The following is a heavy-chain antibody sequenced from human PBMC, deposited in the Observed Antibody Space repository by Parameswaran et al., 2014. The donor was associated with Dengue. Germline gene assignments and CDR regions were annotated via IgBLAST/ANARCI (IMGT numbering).Heavy chain of an antibody. J-gene: IGHJ5*02. V-gene: IGHV1-18*01. CDR3: ARAPSVVAATLFGDDP. D-gene: IGHD2-15*01. CDR2: ISAYNGNT. Sequence: WVRQAPGQGLEWMGWISAYNGNTNYAQKLQGRVTMTTDTSTSTAYMELRSLRSDDTAVYYCARAPSVVAATLFGDDPWGQGTLVTVSS.